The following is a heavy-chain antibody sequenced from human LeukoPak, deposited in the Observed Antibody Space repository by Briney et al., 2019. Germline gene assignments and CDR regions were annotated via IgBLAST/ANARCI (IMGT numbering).Heavy chain of an antibody. V-gene: IGHV4-4*07. CDR3: ATRQYYYDSSGSSPRDY. D-gene: IGHD3-22*01. J-gene: IGHJ4*02. CDR1: GGSINNYF. Sequence: SETLSLTCTVSGGSINNYFLNWIRQSAGKGLEWIGRMYTSGHTNYNPSLKSRVTISVDTSKNQFSLKLSSVTAADTAVYYCATRQYYYDSSGSSPRDYWGQGTLVTVSS. CDR2: MYTSGHT.